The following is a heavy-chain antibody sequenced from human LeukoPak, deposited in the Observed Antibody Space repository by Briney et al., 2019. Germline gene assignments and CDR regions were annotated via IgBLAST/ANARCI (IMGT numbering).Heavy chain of an antibody. J-gene: IGHJ6*02. CDR3: ASDPYYYYGMDV. V-gene: IGHV3-33*01. CDR1: GFTFSSYG. Sequence: GRSLRLSCAASGFTFSSYGMHWVRQAPGQGLEWVAVIWYDGSNKYYADSVKGRFTISRDNSKNTLYLQMNSLRAEDTAVYYCASDPYYYYGMDVWGQGTTVTVSS. CDR2: IWYDGSNK.